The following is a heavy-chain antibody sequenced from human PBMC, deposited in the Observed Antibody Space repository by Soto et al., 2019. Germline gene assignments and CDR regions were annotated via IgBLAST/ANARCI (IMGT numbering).Heavy chain of an antibody. J-gene: IGHJ6*02. V-gene: IGHV3-74*01. CDR2: INSDGSST. CDR1: GFTFSSYW. Sequence: GGSLRLSCAASGFTFSSYWMHWVRQPPGKGLVWVSRINSDGSSTTYADSVKGRFTIPRDVAKNTLYLQMNSLRAEDTAVYYCARDATYAMDVWGHGTTVTVSS. CDR3: ARDATYAMDV.